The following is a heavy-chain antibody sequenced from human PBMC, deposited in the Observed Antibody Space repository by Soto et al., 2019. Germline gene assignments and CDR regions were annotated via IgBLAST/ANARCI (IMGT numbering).Heavy chain of an antibody. V-gene: IGHV4-39*01. D-gene: IGHD6-19*01. CDR2: IYYSGST. CDR3: VRSMQWLDDY. CDR1: GASISSSDYY. J-gene: IGHJ4*02. Sequence: QLQLQESGPGLVKPSETLSLTCTVSGASISSSDYYWGWIRQPPGKGLEWIGSIYYSGSTYYNPSLKSRVTVSVATSKNQFSLKLSSVTAADTAVYYCVRSMQWLDDYWGQGTLVTVSS.